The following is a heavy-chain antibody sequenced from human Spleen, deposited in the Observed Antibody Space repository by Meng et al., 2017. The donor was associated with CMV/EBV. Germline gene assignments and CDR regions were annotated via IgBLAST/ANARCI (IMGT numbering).Heavy chain of an antibody. CDR1: GDSVSSNSAA. CDR3: ARDYYDSGGYYYTEGYYHGLDV. J-gene: IGHJ6*02. D-gene: IGHD3-22*01. CDR2: TYYRSKWYN. V-gene: IGHV6-1*01. Sequence: SQTLSLTCAIPGDSVSSNSAAWNWIRQSPSRGLEWLGRTYYRSKWYNDYAISVKSRITINPDTSKNQCSLQLNSVTPEDTAVYYCARDYYDSGGYYYTEGYYHGLDVWGQGTTVTVSS.